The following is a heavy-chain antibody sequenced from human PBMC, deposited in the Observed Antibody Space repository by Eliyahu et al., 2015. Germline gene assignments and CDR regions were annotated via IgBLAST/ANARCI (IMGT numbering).Heavy chain of an antibody. CDR1: GGSLSGYS. V-gene: IGHV4-34*01. CDR2: INHGGTT. Sequence: QVQLQQWGAGLLKPSETLSLTCVVSGGSLSGYSWNWLRQSPGKGLEWIGKINHGGTTNYPPSLESRVTISIDPFKSQFSLTLNSVTAADTALYYCVRARVRVYDYSYMDVWGKGTMVTVSS. J-gene: IGHJ6*03. CDR3: VRARVRVYDYSYMDV.